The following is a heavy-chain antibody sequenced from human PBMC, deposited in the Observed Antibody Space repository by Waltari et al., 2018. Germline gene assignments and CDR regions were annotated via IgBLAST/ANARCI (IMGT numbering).Heavy chain of an antibody. V-gene: IGHV1-69*05. CDR1: GAPFSSYA. Sequence: QVQLVQSGAEVKKPGSSVKVSCTASGAPFSSYAIRWVRQAPGHGLEWMGGIIPIFGTANYAQKFQGRVTITTDESTSTAYMELSSLRSEDTAVYYCARSPGGYCSGGSCYRDWYFDLWGRGTLVTVSS. CDR2: IIPIFGTA. D-gene: IGHD2-15*01. J-gene: IGHJ2*01. CDR3: ARSPGGYCSGGSCYRDWYFDL.